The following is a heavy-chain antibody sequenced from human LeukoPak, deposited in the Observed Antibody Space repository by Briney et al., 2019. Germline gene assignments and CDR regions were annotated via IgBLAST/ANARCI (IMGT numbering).Heavy chain of an antibody. CDR1: GFTFCSYT. CDR2: IGSGSSAI. D-gene: IGHD2-8*01. Sequence: GGSLRLSCGASGFTFCSYTMNWVRQAPGKGLEWVSSIGSGSSAIYYADSVKGRFTISRDNAKNSLYLQMNSLRDEHTAVYYCSRVKGVFAPFDSWGQGTLVTVSS. J-gene: IGHJ4*02. V-gene: IGHV3-48*02. CDR3: SRVKGVFAPFDS.